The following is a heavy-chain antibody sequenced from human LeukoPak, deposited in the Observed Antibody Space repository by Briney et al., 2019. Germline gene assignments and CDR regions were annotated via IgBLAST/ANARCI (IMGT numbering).Heavy chain of an antibody. D-gene: IGHD3-22*01. J-gene: IGHJ4*02. Sequence: GGSLRLSCVASGFIFRNYWMSWVRQAPGKGLEWVANINHDGGDKNYVDSVKGRFTISRDNAKSSLYLQMNSLRVEDTAVYYCARQSGYLDYWGQGTLVTVSS. CDR1: GFIFRNYW. CDR2: INHDGGDK. CDR3: ARQSGYLDY. V-gene: IGHV3-7*02.